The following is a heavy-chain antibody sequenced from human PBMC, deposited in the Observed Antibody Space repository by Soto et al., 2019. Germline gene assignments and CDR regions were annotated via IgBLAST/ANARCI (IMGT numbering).Heavy chain of an antibody. CDR1: GYRFTNYW. J-gene: IGHJ5*02. Sequence: GESLKISCKGSGYRFTNYWIGWVRQMPEKGLEWMGIIYPTDSDTRYSPSFQGQVTISVDKSISTAYLQWTSLKASDSAMYYCARRDCSGGKCYPDLWGQGTLVTVSS. CDR3: ARRDCSGGKCYPDL. D-gene: IGHD2-15*01. CDR2: IYPTDSDT. V-gene: IGHV5-51*01.